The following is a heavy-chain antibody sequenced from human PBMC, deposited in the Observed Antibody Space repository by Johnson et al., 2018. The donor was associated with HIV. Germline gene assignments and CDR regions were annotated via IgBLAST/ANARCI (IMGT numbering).Heavy chain of an antibody. CDR2: INGNGDNT. Sequence: VQLVESGGGVVQPGRSLRLSCAASGFTVTSDYMSWVRQAPGKGLEWVSGINGNGDNTGYGDSVKGRFTIFRDNAKNSLYLQMNRLRAEDTALYYCARRLWFRNLYDAFDIWGQGTMVTVSS. V-gene: IGHV3-20*04. J-gene: IGHJ3*02. D-gene: IGHD3-10*01. CDR3: ARRLWFRNLYDAFDI. CDR1: GFTVTSDY.